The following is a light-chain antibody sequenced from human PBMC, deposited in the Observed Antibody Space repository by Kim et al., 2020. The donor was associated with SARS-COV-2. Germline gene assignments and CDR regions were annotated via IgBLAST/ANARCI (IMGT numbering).Light chain of an antibody. J-gene: IGLJ2*01. CDR1: SSNIGSNT. V-gene: IGLV1-44*01. Sequence: QSVLTQPPSASGTPGQRVTISCSGSSSNIGSNTVNCYQQLPGTAPKLLIYSNNQRPSGVPDRFSGSKSGTSASLAISGLQSEDEADYYCAAWYDSLNGHVVFGGGTQRTVL. CDR2: SNN. CDR3: AAWYDSLNGHVV.